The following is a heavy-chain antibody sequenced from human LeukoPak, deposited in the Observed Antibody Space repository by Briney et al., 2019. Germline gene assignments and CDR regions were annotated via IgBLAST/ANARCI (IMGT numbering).Heavy chain of an antibody. CDR3: ARDLRGAFDY. CDR2: ISYDGSNK. V-gene: IGHV3-30-3*01. J-gene: IGHJ4*02. CDR1: GYTLTELA. Sequence: SCKVSGYTLTELAIHWVRQAPGKGLEWVAVISYDGSNKYYADSVKGRFTISRDNSKNTLYLQMNSLRAEDTAVYYCARDLRGAFDYWGQGTLVTVSS. D-gene: IGHD3-10*01.